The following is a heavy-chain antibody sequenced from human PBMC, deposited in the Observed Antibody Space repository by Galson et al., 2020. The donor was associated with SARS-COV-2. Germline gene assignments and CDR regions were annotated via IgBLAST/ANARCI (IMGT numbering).Heavy chain of an antibody. Sequence: TGGSLRLSCAASGFTFSSSGMHWVRQAPGKGLERVAVISYDGSNKYYADSVKGRFTISRDNSKNTLYLQMNSLGAEDTAVYYCAREMGRGFDYWGQGTLVTVSS. V-gene: IGHV3-30*03. CDR3: AREMGRGFDY. CDR2: ISYDGSNK. D-gene: IGHD5-12*01. J-gene: IGHJ4*02. CDR1: GFTFSSSG.